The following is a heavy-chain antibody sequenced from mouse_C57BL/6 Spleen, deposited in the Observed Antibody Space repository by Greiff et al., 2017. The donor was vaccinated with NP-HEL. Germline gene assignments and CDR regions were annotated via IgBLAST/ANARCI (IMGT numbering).Heavy chain of an antibody. CDR3: ARRDDGYYGGDYFDY. CDR2: IHPNSGST. J-gene: IGHJ2*01. V-gene: IGHV1-64*01. CDR1: GYTFTSYW. D-gene: IGHD2-3*01. Sequence: VKLQQPGAELVKPGASVTLSCNASGYTFTSYWMHWVKQRPGQGLEWIGMIHPNSGSTNYNEKFKSKATLTVDKSSSTAYMQLSSLTSEDSAVYYCARRDDGYYGGDYFDYWGQGTTLTVSS.